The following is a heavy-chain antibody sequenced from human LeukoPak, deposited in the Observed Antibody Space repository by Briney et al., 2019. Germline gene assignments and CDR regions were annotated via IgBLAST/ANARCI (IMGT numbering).Heavy chain of an antibody. V-gene: IGHV3-74*01. Sequence: PGGSLRLSCAASGFTFSSSWMHWVRQAPGKGLVWVSRINSDGSSTSYADSVKGRFTISRDNAKNTLYLQMNSLRAEDTAVYYCAKSPVRYYYYMDVWGKGTTVTVSS. D-gene: IGHD6-6*01. J-gene: IGHJ6*03. CDR2: INSDGSST. CDR1: GFTFSSSW. CDR3: AKSPVRYYYYMDV.